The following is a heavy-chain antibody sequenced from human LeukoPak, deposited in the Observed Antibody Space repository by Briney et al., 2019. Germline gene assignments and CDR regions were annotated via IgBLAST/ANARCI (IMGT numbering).Heavy chain of an antibody. CDR1: AYTFTSYV. J-gene: IGHJ6*03. CDR3: ARANPSSWIQLWAAAVIDYYMDV. CDR2: ISAYNGNT. D-gene: IGHD5-18*01. V-gene: IGHV1-18*01. Sequence: GASVKVSCKASAYTFTSYVISWVRQAPGQGLEGMGWISAYNGNTNYVQKLQGRVTMTTDTSTSTAYMELRSLRSEDTAVYYCARANPSSWIQLWAAAVIDYYMDVWGKGTPVTVSS.